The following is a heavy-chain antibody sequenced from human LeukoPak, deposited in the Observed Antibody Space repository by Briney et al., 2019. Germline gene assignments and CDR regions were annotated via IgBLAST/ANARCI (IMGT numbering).Heavy chain of an antibody. CDR2: ISGSGTNT. D-gene: IGHD1-1*01. J-gene: IGHJ4*02. CDR1: IFSFNLYG. V-gene: IGHV3-23*01. CDR3: ARDPSTLTRRDDY. Sequence: PGGTLRLSCAASIFSFNLYGISWVRQAPGKGLEWIATISGSGTNTHYADSVKGRLTISRDNSKNTVYVQINSLRAEDTAVYYCARDPSTLTRRDDYWGQGTLVTVSS.